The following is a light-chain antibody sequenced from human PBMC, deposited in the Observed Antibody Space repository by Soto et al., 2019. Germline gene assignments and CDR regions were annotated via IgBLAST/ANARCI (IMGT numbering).Light chain of an antibody. CDR1: QSISGY. CDR2: DAS. Sequence: DIQMTQSPSSLSASVGDRVTIACRASQSISGYLNWYQQKPGKAPKLLIYDASALQSGVPSRFSGSGSGTDFTLTISGLQPEVFATYYCQQSHNTPLTFGGGTKVEIK. J-gene: IGKJ4*01. V-gene: IGKV1-39*01. CDR3: QQSHNTPLT.